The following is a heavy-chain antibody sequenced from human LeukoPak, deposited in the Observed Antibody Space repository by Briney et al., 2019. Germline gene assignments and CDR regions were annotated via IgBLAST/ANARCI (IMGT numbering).Heavy chain of an antibody. V-gene: IGHV4-38-2*02. Sequence: PSETLSLTCTVSGYSISTGYYWGWIRQPPGKGLQWIGSIYRTGSTYYNPSLKSRVTISVDTSKNQFSLNLNSLTAADTAIYYCARVLSDSSGYNFEYWGQGTLVTASS. CDR1: GYSISTGYY. CDR2: IYRTGST. CDR3: ARVLSDSSGYNFEY. D-gene: IGHD5-18*01. J-gene: IGHJ4*02.